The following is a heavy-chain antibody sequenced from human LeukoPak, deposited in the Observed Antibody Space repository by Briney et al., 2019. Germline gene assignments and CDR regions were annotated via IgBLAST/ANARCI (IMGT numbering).Heavy chain of an antibody. J-gene: IGHJ4*02. Sequence: GGSLRLSCAASGFTFSSYGMHWVRQAPGKGLEWVAIIWYDGSNEYYADSVKGRFTISRDNSKNTLYLQMNSLRAEDTAVYYCARALWPYYFDYWGQGTLATVSS. V-gene: IGHV3-33*01. CDR1: GFTFSSYG. CDR3: ARALWPYYFDY. D-gene: IGHD2-21*01. CDR2: IWYDGSNE.